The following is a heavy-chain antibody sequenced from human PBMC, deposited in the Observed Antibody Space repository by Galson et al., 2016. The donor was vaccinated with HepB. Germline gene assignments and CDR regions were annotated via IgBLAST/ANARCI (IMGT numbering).Heavy chain of an antibody. J-gene: IGHJ3*02. CDR1: GFSFSGYG. Sequence: SLRLSCAASGFSFSGYGIHWVRQAPGKGLEWVAVISYDGYKTYYADSVKGRFSISRDNYKNSVSLQINSLRTEDTAVYYCAKAGTGYIWDPIDMWGQGTRVTVSP. V-gene: IGHV3-30*18. CDR2: ISYDGYKT. D-gene: IGHD5-24*01. CDR3: AKAGTGYIWDPIDM.